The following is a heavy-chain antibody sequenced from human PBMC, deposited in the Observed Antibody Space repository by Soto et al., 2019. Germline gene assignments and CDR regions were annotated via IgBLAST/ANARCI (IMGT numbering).Heavy chain of an antibody. CDR2: IFWDDDK. J-gene: IGHJ4*02. V-gene: IGHV2-5*02. D-gene: IGHD6-19*01. Sequence: QITLKESGPTLVKPKQTLTLTCKFSGFSIITNGVGVGWIRQPQGKALEWLALIFWDDDKHYSPSLMNRLTITKDTSKNQVVLTMTNMDPVDTATYYCAHSAQWTDYFDYWGQGTLVTVSS. CDR1: GFSIITNGVG. CDR3: AHSAQWTDYFDY.